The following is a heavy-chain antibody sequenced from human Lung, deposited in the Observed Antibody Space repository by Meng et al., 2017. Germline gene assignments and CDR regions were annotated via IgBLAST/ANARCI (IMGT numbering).Heavy chain of an antibody. CDR2: MNQDGGEK. J-gene: IGHJ4*02. CDR1: GFSFGENW. Sequence: GESLKISCAASGFSFGENWMSWVRQAPGKGLEWVANMNQDGGEKYYVDSVKGRFTISRDNARNSMYLQMSSLSAEDTAIYYCATSMGRGGNDYWGQGTLVTVSS. D-gene: IGHD3-10*01. CDR3: ATSMGRGGNDY. V-gene: IGHV3-7*01.